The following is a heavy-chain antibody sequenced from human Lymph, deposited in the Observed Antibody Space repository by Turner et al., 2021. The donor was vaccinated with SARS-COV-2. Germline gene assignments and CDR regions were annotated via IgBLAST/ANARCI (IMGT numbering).Heavy chain of an antibody. CDR3: ARDLRFGELPAADH. Sequence: QVQLVESGGGVVQPGWSLRLSCAASGFTFSSYGMHWVRQGPGRGLEWVAVKWYDGSNKYYADSVKGRFTISRDNSKNTLYLQMNSLRAEDTAVYYCARDLRFGELPAADHWGQGTLVTVSS. CDR1: GFTFSSYG. D-gene: IGHD3-10*01. V-gene: IGHV3-33*01. J-gene: IGHJ4*02. CDR2: KWYDGSNK.